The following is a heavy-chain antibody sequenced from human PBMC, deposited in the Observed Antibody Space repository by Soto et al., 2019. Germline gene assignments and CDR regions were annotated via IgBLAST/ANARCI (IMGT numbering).Heavy chain of an antibody. D-gene: IGHD3-10*01. CDR3: ARGLYSYGSGSFLAVGY. CDR1: GGTLSGFY. CDR2: INHSGST. V-gene: IGHV4-34*01. J-gene: IGHJ4*02. Sequence: VQLQQRGAGLLKPSETLSLTCAVDGGTLSGFYWTWIRQSPGKGREWIGEINHSGSTNYNPSLENRVAISVDTSKNQFSLTLSCVTAADTAVYYCARGLYSYGSGSFLAVGYWGQGTLVTVSS.